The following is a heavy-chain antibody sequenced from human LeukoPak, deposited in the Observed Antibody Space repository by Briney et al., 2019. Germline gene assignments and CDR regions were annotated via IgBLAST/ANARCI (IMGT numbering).Heavy chain of an antibody. CDR2: ISRSSAYI. J-gene: IGHJ3*02. D-gene: IGHD3-10*01. CDR3: ASFPPYMVRTDAFDI. CDR1: GFTLSSYS. Sequence: PGGSLRLSCAASGFTLSSYSMSWVRQAPGKGLEWVSSISRSSAYIYYADSVKGRFTISRDNAKNSLYLQMNSLRAEDTAVYYCASFPPYMVRTDAFDIWGQGTMVTVSS. V-gene: IGHV3-21*01.